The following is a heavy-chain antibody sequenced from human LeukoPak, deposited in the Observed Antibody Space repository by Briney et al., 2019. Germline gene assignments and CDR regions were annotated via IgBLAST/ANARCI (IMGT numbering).Heavy chain of an antibody. V-gene: IGHV3-30*18. D-gene: IGHD3-3*01. Sequence: GGSLRLSCAASGFTFSSYGMHWVRQAPGKGLEWVAVISYDGSNKYYAGSVKGRFTISRDNSKNTLYLQMNSLRAEDTAVYYCAKDVDDSVLHFDYWGQGTLVTVSS. CDR2: ISYDGSNK. J-gene: IGHJ4*02. CDR1: GFTFSSYG. CDR3: AKDVDDSVLHFDY.